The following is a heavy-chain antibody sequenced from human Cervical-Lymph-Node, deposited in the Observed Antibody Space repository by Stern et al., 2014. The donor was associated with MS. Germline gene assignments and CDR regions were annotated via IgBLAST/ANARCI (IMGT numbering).Heavy chain of an antibody. Sequence: QVQLGQSGAEVKKPGSSVNVSCKASGGTFRGYGITWVRQAPGQGLEWMGRLIPLVGVARYAPRFQGRVTITADKSMTTGYMELSSLTSDDTAVYYCARGDYGDYNWFDPWGLGTLVTVSS. J-gene: IGHJ5*02. CDR3: ARGDYGDYNWFDP. V-gene: IGHV1-69*09. D-gene: IGHD4-17*01. CDR1: GGTFRGYG. CDR2: LIPLVGVA.